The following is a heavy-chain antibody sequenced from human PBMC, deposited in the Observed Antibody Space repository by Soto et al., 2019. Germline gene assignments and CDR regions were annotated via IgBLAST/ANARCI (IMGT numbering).Heavy chain of an antibody. CDR2: ISGRGDRT. Sequence: EVQVLESGGGLGQPGGSLRLSCAASGFTFSSYAMAWVRQAPGKGLEWVSSISGRGDRTYYADSVKGRFTISRDNSKNTLSLQMNRLRAEDTALYYCVRGPYSDSSEWFDPWGQGTLVTVSS. V-gene: IGHV3-23*01. CDR1: GFTFSSYA. J-gene: IGHJ5*02. D-gene: IGHD6-6*01. CDR3: VRGPYSDSSEWFDP.